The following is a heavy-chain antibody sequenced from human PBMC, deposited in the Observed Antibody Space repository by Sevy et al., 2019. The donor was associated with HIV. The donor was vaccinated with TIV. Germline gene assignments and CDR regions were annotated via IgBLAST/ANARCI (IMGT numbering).Heavy chain of an antibody. J-gene: IGHJ4*02. CDR2: IYYSGST. D-gene: IGHD3-16*02. Sequence: SETLSLTYTVSGGSISSGGYYWSWIRQHPGKGLEWIGYIYYSGSTYYNPSLKSRVTISVDTSKNQFSLKLSSVTAADTAVYYCAREGGYDYVWGSYPYLSYWGQGTLVTVSS. CDR1: GGSISSGGYY. CDR3: AREGGYDYVWGSYPYLSY. V-gene: IGHV4-31*03.